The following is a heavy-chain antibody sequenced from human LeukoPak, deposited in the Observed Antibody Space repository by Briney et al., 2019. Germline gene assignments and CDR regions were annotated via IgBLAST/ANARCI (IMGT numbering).Heavy chain of an antibody. CDR2: ISGSSSYI. V-gene: IGHV3-21*01. Sequence: GGSLRLSCAASGFTFSSYSMNWVRQAPGKGLEWVSSISGSSSYIYYADSVKGRFTISRDNAKNSLYLQMNSLRAEDTAVYYCAREPRDTAMGTDYWGQGTLVTVSS. CDR1: GFTFSSYS. D-gene: IGHD5-18*01. J-gene: IGHJ4*02. CDR3: AREPRDTAMGTDY.